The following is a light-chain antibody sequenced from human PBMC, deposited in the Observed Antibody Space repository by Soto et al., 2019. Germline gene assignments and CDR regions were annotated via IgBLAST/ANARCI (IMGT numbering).Light chain of an antibody. V-gene: IGLV1-40*01. CDR1: GSNIGAGYD. CDR2: GDS. CDR3: QSYDSTLDARYV. Sequence: QSVLTQPPSVSGAPGQRVTISCTGSGSNIGAGYDVHWYQHRPGTAPTLLVFGDSHRPSGVPDRFSGSKSGTSASLAITGLQAEDEGDYYCQSYDSTLDARYVFGTGTKLTVL. J-gene: IGLJ1*01.